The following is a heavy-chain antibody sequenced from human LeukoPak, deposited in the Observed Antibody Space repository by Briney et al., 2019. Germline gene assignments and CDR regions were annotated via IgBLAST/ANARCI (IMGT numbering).Heavy chain of an antibody. J-gene: IGHJ4*02. CDR2: IYSSGST. CDR1: GGSISSYY. Sequence: SETLSHTCAVSGGSISSYYWRWIRQPAGKGLEWIGRIYSSGSTNYNPSLKSRVTMSVDTSKNQISLKLSSVTAADTAVYYCARGITIAAAATYFGYWGQRTQFTVSS. V-gene: IGHV4-4*07. D-gene: IGHD6-13*01. CDR3: ARGITIAAAATYFGY.